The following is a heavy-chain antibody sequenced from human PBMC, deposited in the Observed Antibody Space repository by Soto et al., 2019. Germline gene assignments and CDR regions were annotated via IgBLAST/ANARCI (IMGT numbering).Heavy chain of an antibody. CDR1: GFTFSSYA. Sequence: GGSLRLSCAASGFTFSSYAMSWVRQAPGKGLEWVSAISGSGGSTYYADSVKGRFTISRDNSKNTLYLQMNSLRAEDTAVYYCAKDCFIVGITIFGVVPWCTYGMDVRGQGTTVTV. CDR3: AKDCFIVGITIFGVVPWCTYGMDV. CDR2: ISGSGGST. V-gene: IGHV3-23*01. J-gene: IGHJ6*02. D-gene: IGHD3-3*01.